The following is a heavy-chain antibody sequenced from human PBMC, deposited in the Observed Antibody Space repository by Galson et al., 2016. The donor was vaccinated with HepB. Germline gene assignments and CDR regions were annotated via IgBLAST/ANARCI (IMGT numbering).Heavy chain of an antibody. J-gene: IGHJ6*02. D-gene: IGHD1-1*01. CDR2: TYYRSRWYS. V-gene: IGHV6-1*01. Sequence: CAISGDSVSSNSATWNWIRLSPSRGLEWLGRTYYRSRWYSDYALSVKSRITINADTSKSQFSLRLNSVTPEDTAVYYCARRTGNGFDVWGQGTRSPSP. CDR3: ARRTGNGFDV. CDR1: GDSVSSNSAT.